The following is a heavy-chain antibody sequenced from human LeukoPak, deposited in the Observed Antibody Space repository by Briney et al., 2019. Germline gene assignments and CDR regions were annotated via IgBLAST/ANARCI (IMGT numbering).Heavy chain of an antibody. J-gene: IGHJ4*02. V-gene: IGHV4/OR15-8*01. CDR1: GGSITTTNW. CDR3: SRENAAFSPFGY. Sequence: SETLSLTRGVSGGSITTTNWWTWVRPFPGQGLQWIGEVSLEGLTNYNPSLSSRVTISLDRAKNHLSLHLSSVTAADTAVYFCSRENAAFSPFGYWGQGTLVTV. CDR2: VSLEGLT. D-gene: IGHD6-25*01.